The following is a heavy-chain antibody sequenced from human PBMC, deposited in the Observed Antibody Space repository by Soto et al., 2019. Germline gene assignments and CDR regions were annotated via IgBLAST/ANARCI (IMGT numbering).Heavy chain of an antibody. CDR2: INAGNGNT. CDR3: ARDFYYDSSGYRGDAFDI. CDR1: GYTFTSYA. Sequence: ASVKVCCKASGYTFTSYAMHWVRQAPGQRLEWMGWINAGNGNTKYSQKFQGRVTITRDTSASTAYMELSSLRSEDTAVYYCARDFYYDSSGYRGDAFDIWGQGTMVTV. V-gene: IGHV1-3*01. J-gene: IGHJ3*02. D-gene: IGHD3-22*01.